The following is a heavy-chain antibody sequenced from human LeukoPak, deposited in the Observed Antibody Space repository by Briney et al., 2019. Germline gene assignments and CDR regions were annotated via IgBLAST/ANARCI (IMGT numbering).Heavy chain of an antibody. CDR3: ARGGYYGSGNDFRFDP. D-gene: IGHD3-10*01. CDR1: GGSISSYY. Sequence: SETLSLTCTVSGGSISSYYWSWIRQPPGKGLEWIGYIYYSGSTNYNPSLKSRVTISVDTSKNQFSLKLSSVTAADTAVYYCARGGYYGSGNDFRFDPWGQGTLVTVSS. J-gene: IGHJ5*02. V-gene: IGHV4-59*01. CDR2: IYYSGST.